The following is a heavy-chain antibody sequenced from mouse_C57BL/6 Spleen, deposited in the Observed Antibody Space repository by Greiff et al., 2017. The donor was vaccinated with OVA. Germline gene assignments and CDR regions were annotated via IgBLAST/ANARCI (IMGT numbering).Heavy chain of an antibody. V-gene: IGHV1-69*01. CDR2: IDPSDSYT. CDR3: ARWNDYDPAWFAY. J-gene: IGHJ3*01. Sequence: VQLQQSGAELVMPGASVKLSCKASGYTFTSYWMHWVKQRPGQGLEWIGEIDPSDSYTNYNQKFKGKSTLTVDKSSSTAYMQLSSLTSEDSAVYYCARWNDYDPAWFAYWGQGTLVTVSA. D-gene: IGHD2-4*01. CDR1: GYTFTSYW.